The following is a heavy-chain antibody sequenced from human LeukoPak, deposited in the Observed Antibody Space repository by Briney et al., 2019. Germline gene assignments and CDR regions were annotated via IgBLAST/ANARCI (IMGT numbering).Heavy chain of an antibody. CDR1: GYSISSGYY. CDR2: IYHSGST. V-gene: IGHV4-38-2*02. D-gene: IGHD5-24*01. J-gene: IGHJ4*02. CDR3: ARDGQFFDY. Sequence: TSETLSLTCTVSGYSISSGYYWGWIRQPPGKGLEWIGSIYHSGSTYYNPSLKSRVTISVDTSKNQFSLKLSSVTAADTAVYYCARDGQFFDYWGQGTLVTVSS.